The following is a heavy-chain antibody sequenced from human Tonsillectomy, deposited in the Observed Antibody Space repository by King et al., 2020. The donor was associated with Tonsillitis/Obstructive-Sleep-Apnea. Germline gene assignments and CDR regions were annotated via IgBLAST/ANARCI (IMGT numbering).Heavy chain of an antibody. CDR3: ARDREFGNSVWAFDI. D-gene: IGHD3-10*01. CDR2: VHHTGNP. J-gene: IGHJ3*02. Sequence: VQLQESGPGLVTPSGTLSLTCAVSGDSISSSNWWNCVRQPPGKGLEWIGEVHHTGNPHYNPSLKSRVIISVYNSKNHISLKLMSVTAADPAVYYWARDREFGNSVWAFDIWGQGTMVTVSS. V-gene: IGHV4-4*02. CDR1: GDSISSSNW.